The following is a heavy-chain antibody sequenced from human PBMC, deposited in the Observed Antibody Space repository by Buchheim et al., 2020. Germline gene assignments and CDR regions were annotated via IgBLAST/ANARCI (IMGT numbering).Heavy chain of an antibody. D-gene: IGHD1-7*01. CDR3: ARCDWNYAMNWFDP. Sequence: QVQLQQWGAGLLKPSEALSLTCAVYGGSFSGYYWSWIRQPPGKGLEWIGEINHSGSTNYNPSLKSRVTISVDTSKNQFSLKLSSVTAADTAVYYCARCDWNYAMNWFDPWGQGTL. CDR1: GGSFSGYY. J-gene: IGHJ5*02. V-gene: IGHV4-34*01. CDR2: INHSGST.